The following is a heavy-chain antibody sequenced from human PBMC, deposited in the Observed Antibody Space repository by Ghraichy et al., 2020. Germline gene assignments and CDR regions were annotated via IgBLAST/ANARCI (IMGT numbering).Heavy chain of an antibody. CDR2: FYPSGNT. V-gene: IGHV4-61*02. D-gene: IGHD5-12*01. J-gene: IGHJ4*02. CDR1: GDSLTRGGYY. CDR3: ARYDYTGKAWYFDS. Sequence: SETLSLTCVVSGDSLTRGGYYWSWIRQPSGKGLEWIGRFYPSGNTHYNPSLQGRVSMSLDTSKNQFSLNLTSVTAADTALYYCARYDYTGKAWYFDSRGRGTTATVSA.